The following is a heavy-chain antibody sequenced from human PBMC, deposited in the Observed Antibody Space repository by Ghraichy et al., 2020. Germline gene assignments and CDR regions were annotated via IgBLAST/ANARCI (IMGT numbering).Heavy chain of an antibody. CDR1: GFTFSSYT. D-gene: IGHD3-10*01. V-gene: IGHV3-21*01. J-gene: IGHJ4*02. CDR3: APSRYGSGTLGDF. CDR2: ISTHI. Sequence: GGSLRLSCAASGFTFSSYTMNWVRQAPGKGLEWVLSISTHIYYADSVKGRFTISRDNAKNSLYLQMNSLRAEDTAVYYCAPSRYGSGTLGDFWGQGTLVTVSS.